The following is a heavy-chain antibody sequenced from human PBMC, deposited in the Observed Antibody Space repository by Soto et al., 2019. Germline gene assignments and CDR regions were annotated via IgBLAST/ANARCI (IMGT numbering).Heavy chain of an antibody. J-gene: IGHJ4*02. D-gene: IGHD2-2*01. Sequence: QVQLVQSGAGVKKPGASVKVSCKASGYTFTSYYMHWVRQAPGQGLEWMGIINPSGGSTSYAQKLQGRVTMNRDTSTSTAYMELSSLRSEDTAVYYCARERIVVVPAAPDYWGQGTLVTVSS. CDR3: ARERIVVVPAAPDY. CDR1: GYTFTSYY. CDR2: INPSGGST. V-gene: IGHV1-46*01.